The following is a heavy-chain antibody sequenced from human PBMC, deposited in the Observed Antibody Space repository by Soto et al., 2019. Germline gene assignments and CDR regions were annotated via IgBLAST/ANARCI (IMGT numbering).Heavy chain of an antibody. CDR3: ARYRISGSWSKFDY. D-gene: IGHD6-13*01. Sequence: NPSETLSLTCTVSGVSISSGGYYWSWIRQHPGKGLQWIGNIYYSGSTNYNPSLKSRIIISLDTSKNQFSLKLSSVTAADTAVYFCARYRISGSWSKFDYWGQGTLVTVSS. CDR1: GVSISSGGYY. V-gene: IGHV4-31*03. CDR2: IYYSGST. J-gene: IGHJ4*02.